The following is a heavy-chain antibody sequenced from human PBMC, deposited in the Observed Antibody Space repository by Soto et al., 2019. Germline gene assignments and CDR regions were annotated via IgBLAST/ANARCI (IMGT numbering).Heavy chain of an antibody. CDR1: GGSISNYY. CDR3: ARDSKRGYSGYDKLDY. D-gene: IGHD5-12*01. CDR2: IYYSGST. J-gene: IGHJ4*02. Sequence: QVQLQESGPGLVKPSETLSLTCTVSGGSISNYYWSWIRQPPGKGLEWLGYIYYSGSTNSNPSLKSRVTISVDTSKNQFSLRLSSVTAADTAVYYCARDSKRGYSGYDKLDYWGQGTLVTVSS. V-gene: IGHV4-59*01.